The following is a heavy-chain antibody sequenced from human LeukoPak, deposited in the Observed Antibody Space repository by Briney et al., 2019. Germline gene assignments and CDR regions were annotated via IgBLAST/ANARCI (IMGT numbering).Heavy chain of an antibody. D-gene: IGHD4-17*01. Sequence: GGSLRLSCAASGFTFSSYGMHWVRQAPGKGLEWVAVISYDGSNKYYADSVKGRFTISRDNSKNTLYLQMNSLRAEDTAVYYCARYGDYDYYYGMDVWGQGTTVTVSS. CDR3: ARYGDYDYYYGMDV. CDR1: GFTFSSYG. J-gene: IGHJ6*02. V-gene: IGHV3-30*03. CDR2: ISYDGSNK.